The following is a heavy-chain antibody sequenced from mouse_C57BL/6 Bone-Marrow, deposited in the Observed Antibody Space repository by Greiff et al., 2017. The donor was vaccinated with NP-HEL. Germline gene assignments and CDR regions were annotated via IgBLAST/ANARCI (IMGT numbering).Heavy chain of an antibody. CDR1: GFPITSGYY. V-gene: IGHV12-3*01. J-gene: IGHJ3*01. CDR3: AGDPYYYGSSPWL. CDR2: ITHSGET. D-gene: IGHD1-1*01. Sequence: VQLQESGPGLVKPSQSLFLTCSITGFPITSGYYWIWIRQSPGKPLEWMGYITHSGETFYNPSLQSPISITRETSKNQFFLQLNSVTTEDTAMYYCAGDPYYYGSSPWLRGQGTLVTVSA.